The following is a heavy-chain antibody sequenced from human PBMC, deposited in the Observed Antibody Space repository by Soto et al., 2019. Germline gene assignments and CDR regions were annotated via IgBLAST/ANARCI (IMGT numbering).Heavy chain of an antibody. CDR1: GFIFSSYS. Sequence: EVQLLESGGGLVQPGGSLRLSCAASGFIFSSYSMTWVRQAPGEGLEWVSAVTGSGSVTHYADSVQGRFTISRDNAKNTLYLQLNSLRAEDTAVYYCAKYLAATTPYFDYWGQGTLVTVSS. CDR3: AKYLAATTPYFDY. J-gene: IGHJ4*02. D-gene: IGHD1-7*01. CDR2: VTGSGSVT. V-gene: IGHV3-23*01.